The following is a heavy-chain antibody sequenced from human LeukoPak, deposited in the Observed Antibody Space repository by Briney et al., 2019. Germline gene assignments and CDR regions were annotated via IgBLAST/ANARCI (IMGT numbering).Heavy chain of an antibody. D-gene: IGHD3-22*01. V-gene: IGHV3-11*04. CDR1: GFTFSDYY. J-gene: IGHJ4*02. CDR3: ARGRGYYYDSSGYSLGNY. Sequence: PGGSLRLSCAASGFTFSDYYMSWIRQAPGKGLEWVSYINSSGSTIYYADSVKGRFTISRDNAKNSLYLQMNSLRAEDTAVYYCARGRGYYYDSSGYSLGNYWGQGTLVTVSS. CDR2: INSSGSTI.